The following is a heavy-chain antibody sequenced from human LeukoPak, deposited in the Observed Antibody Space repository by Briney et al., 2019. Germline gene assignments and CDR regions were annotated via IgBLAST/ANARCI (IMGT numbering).Heavy chain of an antibody. V-gene: IGHV3-23*01. J-gene: IGHJ6*03. D-gene: IGHD3-10*01. CDR3: AKDGIYGSARYMDV. CDR1: GFTFNSYA. CDR2: IGGVAAGT. Sequence: GGSLRLSCAASGFTFNSYAMGWVRQAPGKGLEWVSAIGGVAAGTYYADSVKGRFTTSRDNSKHTLFLQMNNLRAEDTAVYYCAKDGIYGSARYMDVWGRGTTVSVSS.